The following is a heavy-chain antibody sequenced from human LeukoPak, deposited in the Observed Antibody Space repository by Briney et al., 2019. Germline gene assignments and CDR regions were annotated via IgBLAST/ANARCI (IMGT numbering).Heavy chain of an antibody. Sequence: GGSLRLSCAASGFTFSSYAMHWVRQAPGKGLEWVAVISYDGSNKYYADSVKGRFTISRDNSKNTLYLQMNSLRAEDTAVYYCARGGLQPGRRYGLDYWGQGTLVTVSS. J-gene: IGHJ4*02. V-gene: IGHV3-30*04. CDR2: ISYDGSNK. D-gene: IGHD5-24*01. CDR3: ARGGLQPGRRYGLDY. CDR1: GFTFSSYA.